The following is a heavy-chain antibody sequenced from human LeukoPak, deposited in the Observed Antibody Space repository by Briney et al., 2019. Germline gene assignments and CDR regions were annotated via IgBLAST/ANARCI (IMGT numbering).Heavy chain of an antibody. CDR1: GGSFSGYY. V-gene: IGHV4-34*01. CDR2: INHSGST. Sequence: PSETLSLTCAVYGGSFSGYYWSWIRQPPGKGLEWIGEINHSGSTNYNPSLKSRVTISVDTSKNQFSLKLSSVTAADTAVYYCARGSSWSPYWGLGTLVTVSS. CDR3: ARGSSWSPY. D-gene: IGHD6-13*01. J-gene: IGHJ4*02.